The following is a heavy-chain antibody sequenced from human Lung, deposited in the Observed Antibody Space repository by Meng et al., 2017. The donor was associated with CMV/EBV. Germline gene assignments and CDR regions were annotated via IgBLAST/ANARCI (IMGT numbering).Heavy chain of an antibody. D-gene: IGHD2-2*01. CDR2: ITGGGGNA. V-gene: IGHV3-23*01. CDR3: AKGGAEYCSGARCYHLDY. CDR1: GFTFSSYA. Sequence: GESLKISCAASGFTFSSYAMTWVRQAPGKGLEYVSAITGGGGNAYYTDSVKGRFTISRDNSKNTLNLQMNSLRAEDTAVYYCAKGGAEYCSGARCYHLDYWGQGTLVTVSS. J-gene: IGHJ4*02.